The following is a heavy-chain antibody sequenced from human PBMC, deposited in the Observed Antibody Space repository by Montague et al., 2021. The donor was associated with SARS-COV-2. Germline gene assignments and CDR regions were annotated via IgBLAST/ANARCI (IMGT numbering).Heavy chain of an antibody. V-gene: IGHV4-39*02. D-gene: IGHD3-10*01. CDR3: ARGMIRGVTTPFDY. J-gene: IGHJ4*02. CDR2: IYYSGTT. CDR1: SGSIISSGYY. Sequence: SETLSLTCSVPSGSIISSGYYWGWIRQPPGKELEWIGNIYYSGTTYYNPSLQSRGTISVDTSKNHLSLRLSSVTAAGTAVYFCARGMIRGVTTPFDYWGQGSQVTVSS.